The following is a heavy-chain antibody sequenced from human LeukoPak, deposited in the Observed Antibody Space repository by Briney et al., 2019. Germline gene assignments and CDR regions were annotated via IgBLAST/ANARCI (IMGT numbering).Heavy chain of an antibody. CDR3: ARFAVHRRIAVAGQFGLDY. J-gene: IGHJ4*02. D-gene: IGHD6-19*01. CDR1: GGTFSSYA. Sequence: SVKVSCKASGGTFSSYAITWVRQAPGQGLEWMGGIIPIFGTANYAQKFQGRVTMTRDMSTSTVYMELSSLRSDDTAVYYCARFAVHRRIAVAGQFGLDYWGQGTLVTVSS. V-gene: IGHV1-69*05. CDR2: IIPIFGTA.